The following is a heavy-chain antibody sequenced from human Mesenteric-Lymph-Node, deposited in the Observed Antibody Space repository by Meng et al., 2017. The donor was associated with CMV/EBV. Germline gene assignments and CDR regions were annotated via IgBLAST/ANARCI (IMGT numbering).Heavy chain of an antibody. J-gene: IGHJ5*02. CDR2: FDPEDGPDDGQT. CDR1: GYTLTELS. CDR3: ATVSTGTGAWFDA. Sequence: ALVKVSCKVSGYTLTELSMHWVRQAPGKGLEWMGGFDPEDGPDDGQTIYAQKFQGRVTMTEDTSTDTAYMELRSLRSEDTAVYYCATVSTGTGAWFDAWGQGTLVTVSS. D-gene: IGHD1-1*01. V-gene: IGHV1-24*01.